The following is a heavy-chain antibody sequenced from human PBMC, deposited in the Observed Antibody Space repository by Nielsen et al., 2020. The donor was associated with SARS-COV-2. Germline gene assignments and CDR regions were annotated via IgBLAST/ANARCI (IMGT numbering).Heavy chain of an antibody. V-gene: IGHV3-11*06. CDR2: ISSSSSYT. Sequence: GGSLRLSCAASGFTFSDYYMSWIRQAPGKGLEWVSYISSSSSYTNYADSVKGRFTISRDNAKNSLYLQMNSLRAEDTAVYYCARWIAAAGPRGSRYFDYWGQGTLVTVSS. J-gene: IGHJ4*02. CDR1: GFTFSDYY. CDR3: ARWIAAAGPRGSRYFDY. D-gene: IGHD6-13*01.